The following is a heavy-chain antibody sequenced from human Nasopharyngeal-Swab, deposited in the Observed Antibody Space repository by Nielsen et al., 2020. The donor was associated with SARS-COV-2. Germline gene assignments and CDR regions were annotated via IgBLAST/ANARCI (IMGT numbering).Heavy chain of an antibody. CDR3: ARDLDSSGYYPNWFDL. V-gene: IGHV1-46*01. CDR2: INPSGGST. Sequence: WVRQAPGQGLEWMGIINPSGGSTSYAQKFQGRVTMIRDTSTSTVYMELSSLRSEDTAVYYCARDLDSSGYYPNWFDLWGQGTLVTVSS. J-gene: IGHJ5*02. D-gene: IGHD3-22*01.